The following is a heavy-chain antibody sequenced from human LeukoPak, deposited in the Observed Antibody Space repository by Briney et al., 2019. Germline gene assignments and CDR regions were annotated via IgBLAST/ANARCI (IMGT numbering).Heavy chain of an antibody. Sequence: SQTLSLTCAVPGGSISSGGHSWSWIRQPPGKGLEWIGYIFYSGNLYYNPSLKSRVTLSVDRSKNQFSLKLSSVTAADTAVYYCARGYSGYDIAFDIWGQGTMVTVSS. V-gene: IGHV4-30-2*01. CDR3: ARGYSGYDIAFDI. J-gene: IGHJ3*02. CDR1: GGSISSGGHS. CDR2: IFYSGNL. D-gene: IGHD5-12*01.